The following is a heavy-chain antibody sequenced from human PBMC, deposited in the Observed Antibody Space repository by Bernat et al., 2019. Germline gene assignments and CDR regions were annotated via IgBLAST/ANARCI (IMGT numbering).Heavy chain of an antibody. CDR3: ASGGRSTSGGVDYFDF. D-gene: IGHD3-16*01. V-gene: IGHV1-2*04. CDR1: GYTFTSYG. Sequence: QVQLVQSGAEVKKPGASVKVSCKASGYTFTSYGISWVRQAPGQGLEWMGWINPNSGGTDYAQRFQGWVTMTRDTSITTAYMELSRLSSDDTAVYYCASGGRSTSGGVDYFDFWGQGTLVTVSS. J-gene: IGHJ4*02. CDR2: INPNSGGT.